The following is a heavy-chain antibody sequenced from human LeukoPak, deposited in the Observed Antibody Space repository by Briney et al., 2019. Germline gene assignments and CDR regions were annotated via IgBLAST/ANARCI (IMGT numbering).Heavy chain of an antibody. CDR3: ARYPVYYDSSGYYLDY. CDR2: ISSSSSYI. J-gene: IGHJ4*02. Sequence: GGSLRLSCAASGFTFSNYVMNWVRQAPGKGLEWVSSISSSSSYIYYADSVKGRFTISRDNAKNSLYLQMNSLRAEDTAVYYCARYPVYYDSSGYYLDYWGQGTLVTVSS. CDR1: GFTFSNYV. V-gene: IGHV3-21*01. D-gene: IGHD3-22*01.